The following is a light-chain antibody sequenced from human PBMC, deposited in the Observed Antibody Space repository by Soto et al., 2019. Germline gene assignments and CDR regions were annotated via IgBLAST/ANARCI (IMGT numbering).Light chain of an antibody. CDR1: QTISSW. V-gene: IGKV1-5*03. Sequence: DIHMSQSASTLSGSVGYRFTITCRASQTISSWLAWYQQKPGKAPKLLIYKASTLKSGVPSRFSGSGSGTDFTLTISSLQPEDFETYYCQQANSFPLTFGGGTKVDIK. J-gene: IGKJ4*01. CDR2: KAS. CDR3: QQANSFPLT.